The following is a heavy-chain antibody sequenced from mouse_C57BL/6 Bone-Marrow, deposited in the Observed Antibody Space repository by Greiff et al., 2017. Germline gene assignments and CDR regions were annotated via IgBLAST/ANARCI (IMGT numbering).Heavy chain of an antibody. CDR2: IYPRSGNT. Sequence: VQRVESGAELARPGTSVKLSCKASGYTFTSYGISWVKQRTGQGLEWIGEIYPRSGNTYYNEKFKGKATLTADKSSSTAYMERRSLTSEDSAVYFCARSNYPYYAMDYWGQGTSVTVSS. J-gene: IGHJ4*01. CDR1: GYTFTSYG. V-gene: IGHV1-81*01. CDR3: ARSNYPYYAMDY. D-gene: IGHD2-5*01.